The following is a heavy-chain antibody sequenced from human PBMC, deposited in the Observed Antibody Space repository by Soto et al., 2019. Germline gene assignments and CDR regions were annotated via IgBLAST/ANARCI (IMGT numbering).Heavy chain of an antibody. CDR1: GYSISSGYY. CDR2: IYYSGST. CDR3: ARDYGSGKGAFDI. D-gene: IGHD3-10*01. J-gene: IGHJ3*02. Sequence: PSETLSLTCAVSGYSISSGYYWGWIRQPPGRGLEWIGYIYYSGSTNYNPSLKSRVTISVDTSKNQFSLKLSSVTAADTAVYYCARDYGSGKGAFDIWGQGTMVTVSS. V-gene: IGHV4-61*01.